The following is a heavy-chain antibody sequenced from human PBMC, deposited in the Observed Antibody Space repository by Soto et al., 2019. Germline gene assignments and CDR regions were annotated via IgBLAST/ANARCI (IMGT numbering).Heavy chain of an antibody. D-gene: IGHD6-19*01. CDR3: ARRSSGWYDYYYYYGMDV. CDR1: GFTFSSYW. Sequence: EVQLVESGGGLVQPGGSLRLSCAASGFTFSSYWMSWVRQAPGKGLEWVANIKQYGSEKYYVDSVKGRFTISRDNAKNSLYLQMNSLRAEDTAVYYCARRSSGWYDYYYYYGMDVWGQGTTVTVSS. CDR2: IKQYGSEK. J-gene: IGHJ6*02. V-gene: IGHV3-7*05.